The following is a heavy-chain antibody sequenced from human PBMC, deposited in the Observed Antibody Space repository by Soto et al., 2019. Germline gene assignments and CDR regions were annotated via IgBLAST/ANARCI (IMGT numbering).Heavy chain of an antibody. J-gene: IGHJ4*02. CDR1: GFTFSSYG. Sequence: GGSLRLSCAASGFTFSSYGMHWVRQAPGKGLEWVAVIWYDGSNKYYADSVKGRFTISRDNAKNSLYLQMNSLRVEDTAVYYCTRGGITAGDYWGQGALVTVSS. CDR3: TRGGITAGDY. CDR2: IWYDGSNK. D-gene: IGHD1-1*01. V-gene: IGHV3-33*01.